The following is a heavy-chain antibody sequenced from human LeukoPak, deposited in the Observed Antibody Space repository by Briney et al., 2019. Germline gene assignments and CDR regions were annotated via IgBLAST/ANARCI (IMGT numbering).Heavy chain of an antibody. CDR3: ARAPSGGWSN. V-gene: IGHV4-38-2*02. Sequence: SETLSLTCNVSGYSISSGHNWGWIRQPPGMGLEWIGSLSHPDDIHYSPSLKSRVSISGDTLKNQFFLKLTSVTAADTALYYCARAPSGGWSNWGQGTLVTVSS. CDR1: GYSISSGHN. J-gene: IGHJ4*02. CDR2: LSHPDDI. D-gene: IGHD6-19*01.